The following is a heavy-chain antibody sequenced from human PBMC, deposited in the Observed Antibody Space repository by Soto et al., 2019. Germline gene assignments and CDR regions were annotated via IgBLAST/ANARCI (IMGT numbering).Heavy chain of an antibody. CDR1: GGSISSGGYS. V-gene: IGHV4-30-2*01. J-gene: IGHJ4*02. Sequence: PSETLSLTCAVSGGSISSGGYSWSWIRQPPGKGLEWIGYMYHSGSTYYNPSLKSRVTISIDRSKNQFSLKLGSVTAADTAVYYCDRVPDYWGQGILVTVSS. CDR3: DRVPDY. D-gene: IGHD2-2*01. CDR2: MYHSGST.